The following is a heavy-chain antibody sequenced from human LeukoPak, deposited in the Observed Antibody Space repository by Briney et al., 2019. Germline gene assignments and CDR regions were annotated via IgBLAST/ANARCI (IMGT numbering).Heavy chain of an antibody. CDR2: INSDGSNT. Sequence: PGGSLRLXCAASGFTFSSYWMHWVRQAPGKGLVWVSRINSDGSNTNYADSVKGRFTISRDNAKNTMYLQMNSLRAEDTAVYYGARVAVAGPRNDYWGQGTLVTVSS. J-gene: IGHJ4*02. D-gene: IGHD6-19*01. V-gene: IGHV3-74*01. CDR1: GFTFSSYW. CDR3: ARVAVAGPRNDY.